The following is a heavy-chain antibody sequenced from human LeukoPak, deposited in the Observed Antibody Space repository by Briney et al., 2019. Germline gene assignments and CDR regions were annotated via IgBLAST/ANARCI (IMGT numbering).Heavy chain of an antibody. Sequence: GRSLGLSCAASGFTFSRYGMTWVRQAPGKGLEWVAVIWYDGSNRYYADSVKDRFTISRDNSKNTLYLQMNSLRAEDTAVYYCARDRQLAEFIDHWGQGSLVTDSS. CDR2: IWYDGSNR. J-gene: IGHJ4*02. CDR3: ARDRQLAEFIDH. CDR1: GFTFSRYG. D-gene: IGHD6-13*01. V-gene: IGHV3-33*01.